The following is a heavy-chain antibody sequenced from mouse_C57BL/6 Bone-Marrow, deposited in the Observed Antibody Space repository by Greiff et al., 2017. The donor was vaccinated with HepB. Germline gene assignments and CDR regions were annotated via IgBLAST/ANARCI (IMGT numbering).Heavy chain of an antibody. CDR3: ARGGQVRWFAY. CDR2: INPNNGGT. Sequence: EVQLQQSGPELVKPGASVKISCKASGYTFTDYYMNWVKQSHGKSLEWIGDINPNNGGTNYNQKFKGKATLTVDKSSSTAYMERRSLTSEDSAVYYCARGGQVRWFAYWGQGALVTVSA. V-gene: IGHV1-26*01. D-gene: IGHD3-2*02. CDR1: GYTFTDYY. J-gene: IGHJ3*01.